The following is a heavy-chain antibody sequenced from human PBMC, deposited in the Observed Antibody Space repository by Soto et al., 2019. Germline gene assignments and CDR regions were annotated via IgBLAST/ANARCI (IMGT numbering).Heavy chain of an antibody. V-gene: IGHV3-33*01. CDR3: ARGGGSGSSFVGYYYYTLDV. CDR2: IWYDGSNK. D-gene: IGHD1-26*01. CDR1: GFTFSTYG. Sequence: QVQLVESGGGVVQPGRSLRLSCTASGFTFSTYGMHWVRQAPGKGLEWVTVIWYDGSNKYYADSVKGRFTISRDNSKNTLYLQMNRLSADDTAVYYCARGGGSGSSFVGYYYYTLDVWGQGTTVTVSS. J-gene: IGHJ6*02.